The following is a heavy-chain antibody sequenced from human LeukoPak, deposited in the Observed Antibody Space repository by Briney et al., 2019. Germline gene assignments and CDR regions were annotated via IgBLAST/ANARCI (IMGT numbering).Heavy chain of an antibody. V-gene: IGHV1-69*04. CDR2: IIPILGIA. Sequence: SVKVSCKASGGTFSSYAISWVRQAPGQGLEWMGRIIPILGIANYAQKFQGRVTITADKSTSTAYMELSSLRSEDTAVYYCARESITMVRGVIVALNWSDPWGQGTLVTVSS. D-gene: IGHD3-10*01. CDR3: ARESITMVRGVIVALNWSDP. CDR1: GGTFSSYA. J-gene: IGHJ5*02.